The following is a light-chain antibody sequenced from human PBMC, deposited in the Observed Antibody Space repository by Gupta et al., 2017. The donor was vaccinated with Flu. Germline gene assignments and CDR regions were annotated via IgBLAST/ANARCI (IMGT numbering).Light chain of an antibody. CDR2: AAS. CDR1: QSIGRY. J-gene: IGKJ1*01. Sequence: DIQMTQSPSSLSASIEDRVTITCWASQSIGRYLNWYQQKPGKAPNLLIFAASTLESGVSSRFSGSGSGAGFTLTISSLQPEDFATYYCQQTYSTPWTFGQGTKVEVK. V-gene: IGKV1-39*01. CDR3: QQTYSTPWT.